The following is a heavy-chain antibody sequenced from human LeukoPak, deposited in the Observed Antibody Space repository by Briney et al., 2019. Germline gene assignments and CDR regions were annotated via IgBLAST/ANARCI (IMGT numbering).Heavy chain of an antibody. CDR3: ARGGTPVGATRGGYFDY. CDR2: INHSGST. V-gene: IGHV4-34*01. D-gene: IGHD1-26*01. J-gene: IGHJ4*02. CDR1: GGSFSGYY. Sequence: PSETLSLTCAVYGGSFSGYYWSWIRQPPGKGLEWIGEINHSGSTNYNPSLKSRVTISVDTSKNQFSLKLSSVTAADTAVYYCARGGTPVGATRGGYFDYWGQGTLVTVSS.